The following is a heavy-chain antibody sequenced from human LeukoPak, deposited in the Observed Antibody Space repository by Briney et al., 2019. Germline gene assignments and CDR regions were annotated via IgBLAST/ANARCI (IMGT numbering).Heavy chain of an antibody. J-gene: IGHJ4*02. D-gene: IGHD5-18*01. Sequence: GGSLRLTCAASGFTFSSYWMTWIRQAPGKGLEWVANIKQDGSEKYYVDPVKGRFTISRDNAKNSLYLQMNSLRAEDTAVYYCARDTGGGYSCYDCWGQGTLVTVSS. CDR3: ARDTGGGYSCYDC. CDR2: IKQDGSEK. V-gene: IGHV3-7*01. CDR1: GFTFSSYW.